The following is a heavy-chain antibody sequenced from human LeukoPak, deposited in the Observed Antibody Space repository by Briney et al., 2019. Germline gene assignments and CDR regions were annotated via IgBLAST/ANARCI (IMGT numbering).Heavy chain of an antibody. Sequence: SETLSLTCTVSGGSISNYYWSWIRQPAGKGLECIGHIYTSGSPNYNPPLKSRVTMSVDTSKNQFSLELSSVTAADTAVYYCARHKDYYYSYMDVWGKGTTVTISS. CDR2: IYTSGSP. J-gene: IGHJ6*03. CDR1: GGSISNYY. CDR3: ARHKDYYYSYMDV. V-gene: IGHV4-4*07.